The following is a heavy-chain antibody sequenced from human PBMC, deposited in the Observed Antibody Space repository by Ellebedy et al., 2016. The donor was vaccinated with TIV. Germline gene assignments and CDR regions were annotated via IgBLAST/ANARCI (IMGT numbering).Heavy chain of an antibody. V-gene: IGHV4-31*03. D-gene: IGHD3/OR15-3a*01. CDR2: IYYSGST. Sequence: MPSETLSLTCTVSGGSISSGGYYRSWIRQHPGKGLEWIGYIYYSGSTYCNPSLKSRVTISVDMSKNQFSLKLSSVTGADTAVYYCARDLSGLNDYWGQGTLVTVSS. CDR1: GGSISSGGYY. CDR3: ARDLSGLNDY. J-gene: IGHJ4*02.